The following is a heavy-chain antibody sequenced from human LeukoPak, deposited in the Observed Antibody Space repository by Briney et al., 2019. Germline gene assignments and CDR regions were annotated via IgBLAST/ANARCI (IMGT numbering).Heavy chain of an antibody. Sequence: PGGSLRPSCVASGFTFSSYGIHWVRQAPGKGLEWVAVVSSDGSIKYNADSVKGRFTIFRDTSKNTVYLQMNSLGAEDTAFYYCARGYSSSWLGYFDYWGQGTLVTVSS. D-gene: IGHD6-13*01. CDR2: VSSDGSIK. CDR3: ARGYSSSWLGYFDY. CDR1: GFTFSSYG. J-gene: IGHJ4*02. V-gene: IGHV3-30*03.